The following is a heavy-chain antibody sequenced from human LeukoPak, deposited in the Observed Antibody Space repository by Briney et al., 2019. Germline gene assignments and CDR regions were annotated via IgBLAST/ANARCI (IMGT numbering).Heavy chain of an antibody. J-gene: IGHJ6*02. CDR2: ISSSSYI. CDR1: GFTFSSYS. CDR3: ARDPANSSGWFPSGYYYYGMDV. D-gene: IGHD6-19*01. V-gene: IGHV3-21*01. Sequence: GGSLRLSCAASGFTFSSYSMNWVRQAPGKGLEWVSSISSSSYIYYADSVKGRFTISRDNAKNSLYLQMNSLRAEDTAVYYCARDPANSSGWFPSGYYYYGMDVWGQGTTVTVSS.